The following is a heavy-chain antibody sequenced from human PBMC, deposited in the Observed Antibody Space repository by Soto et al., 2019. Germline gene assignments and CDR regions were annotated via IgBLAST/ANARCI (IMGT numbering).Heavy chain of an antibody. V-gene: IGHV1-69*12. CDR2: IIPIFGTA. CDR1: GGTFSSYA. D-gene: IGHD6-6*01. Sequence: QVQLVQSGAEVKKPGSSVKVSCKASGGTFSSYAISWVRQAPGQGLEWMGGIIPIFGTANYAQKFQGRVTSTADESTSTAYRERSSLRAEDTAVYYWARDAAARPDYYYYYGMDVWGQGTTVTVSS. J-gene: IGHJ6*02. CDR3: ARDAAARPDYYYYYGMDV.